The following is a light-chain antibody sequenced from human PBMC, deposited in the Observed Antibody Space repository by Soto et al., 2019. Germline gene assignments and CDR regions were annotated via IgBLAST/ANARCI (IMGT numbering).Light chain of an antibody. V-gene: IGKV1-39*01. CDR1: QSINRH. CDR2: AAS. CDR3: QQSFSTLTWS. Sequence: DIQMTQSPASLSASVGDRVTITCRASQSINRHLNWYQQQPGKAPKVLIYAASTLENGVPSRFSGSGSGTDFTLTISSLQPEDFATYYCQQSFSTLTWSFGQGTKVEIK. J-gene: IGKJ1*01.